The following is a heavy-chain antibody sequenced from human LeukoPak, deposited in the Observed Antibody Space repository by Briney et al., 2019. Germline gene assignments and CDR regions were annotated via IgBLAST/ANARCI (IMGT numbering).Heavy chain of an antibody. CDR1: GGSFSGYY. Sequence: PSETLSLTCAVYGGSFSGYYWSWIRQPPGKGLEWIGEINHSGSTNYNPSLKSRVTISVDTSKNQFSLKLSSVTAADTAVYYCARGDRDPSRPDYWGQRTLVTVSS. J-gene: IGHJ4*02. V-gene: IGHV4-34*01. CDR3: ARGDRDPSRPDY. CDR2: INHSGST.